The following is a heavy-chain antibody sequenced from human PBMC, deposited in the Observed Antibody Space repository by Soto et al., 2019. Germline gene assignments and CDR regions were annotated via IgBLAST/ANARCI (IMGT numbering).Heavy chain of an antibody. J-gene: IGHJ4*02. CDR1: GDSISDYY. CDR2: IYYSGST. D-gene: IGHD5-12*01. Sequence: SETLSLTCTVSGDSISDYYWSWIRQPTGKGLEWIGYIYYSGSTNYNPSLKSRVTISVDTSKNQFSLNLSSVTAADTAVYYCARVVNTGYDSTKYYFDSWGQGTLVTVCS. CDR3: ARVVNTGYDSTKYYFDS. V-gene: IGHV4-59*01.